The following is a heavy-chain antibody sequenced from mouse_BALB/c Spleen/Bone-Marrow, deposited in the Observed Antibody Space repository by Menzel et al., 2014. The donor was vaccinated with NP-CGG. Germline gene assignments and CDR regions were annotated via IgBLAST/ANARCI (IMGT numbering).Heavy chain of an antibody. D-gene: IGHD4-1*01. V-gene: IGHV5-17*02. CDR2: ISSGSSTI. Sequence: EVQGVESGGGLVQPGGSLKLSCAASGFTFSSFAMHWVRQAPEKGLEWVTYISSGSSTIFYADTVKGRFTVSRDNPKNTLFLQMTSLRSEDTAMYYCTRGGNWDDFDYWGQGTTLTVSS. CDR3: TRGGNWDDFDY. CDR1: GFTFSSFA. J-gene: IGHJ2*01.